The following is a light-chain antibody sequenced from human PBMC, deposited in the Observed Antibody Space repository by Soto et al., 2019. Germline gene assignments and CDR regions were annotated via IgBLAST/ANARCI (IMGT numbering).Light chain of an antibody. Sequence: QSALTQPASVSGSPGQSITISCTGTSSDVGGYNYVSWYQQHPGKAPKLMIYDVSNRPSGVSNRFSGAKSGNTASLTISGLQAEDEADYYCRSYTSSSTPVVFRGGTKLTLL. CDR2: DVS. J-gene: IGLJ2*01. CDR1: SSDVGGYNY. V-gene: IGLV2-14*01. CDR3: RSYTSSSTPVV.